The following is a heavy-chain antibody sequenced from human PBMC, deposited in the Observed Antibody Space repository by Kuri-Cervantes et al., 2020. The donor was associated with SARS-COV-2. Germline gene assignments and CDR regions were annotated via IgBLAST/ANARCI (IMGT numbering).Heavy chain of an antibody. D-gene: IGHD2-2*01. V-gene: IGHV3-74*01. Sequence: GGSLRLSCAAAGVTFSSDWMHWVRQAPGKGLVWVSRINSDGSSTSYADSVKGRFTISRDNAKNTLYLQMNSLRAEDTAVYYCARGAREIVVVPAAKDWFDPWGQGTLVTVSS. J-gene: IGHJ5*02. CDR1: GVTFSSDW. CDR3: ARGAREIVVVPAAKDWFDP. CDR2: INSDGSST.